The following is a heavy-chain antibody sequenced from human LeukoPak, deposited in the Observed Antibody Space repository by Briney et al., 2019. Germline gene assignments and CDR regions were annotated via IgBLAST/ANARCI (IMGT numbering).Heavy chain of an antibody. D-gene: IGHD6-13*01. CDR2: IDMSGTTI. CDR1: EFTFSDYY. Sequence: GGSLRLSCAASEFTFSDYYMGWVRQAPGKGLEWVSYIDMSGTTIYYADSVKGRFTISRDNAKNSLFLQMNSLRAEDTAVYYCAKDILAAGLFFDYWGQEALVTVSS. CDR3: AKDILAAGLFFDY. J-gene: IGHJ4*02. V-gene: IGHV3-11*01.